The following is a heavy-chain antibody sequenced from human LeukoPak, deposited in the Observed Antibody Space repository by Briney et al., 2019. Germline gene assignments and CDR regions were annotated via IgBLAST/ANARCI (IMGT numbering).Heavy chain of an antibody. CDR2: VYYSGST. Sequence: SETLSLTCTVSGGSISSYYWSWIRQPPGKGLEWIGYVYYSGSTNYNPSLRSRVAISVDTSKNQFSLKVSSVTTADTAVYYCAKEGYSSKLGYCGMDVWGQETTVTVSS. J-gene: IGHJ6*02. V-gene: IGHV4-59*01. D-gene: IGHD5-24*01. CDR1: GGSISSYY. CDR3: AKEGYSSKLGYCGMDV.